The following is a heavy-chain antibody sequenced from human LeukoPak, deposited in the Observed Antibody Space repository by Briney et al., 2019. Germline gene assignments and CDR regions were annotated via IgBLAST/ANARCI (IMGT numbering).Heavy chain of an antibody. J-gene: IGHJ6*02. CDR3: ARDSSSWSYYYYYGMDV. CDR2: IYYSGST. V-gene: IGHV4-61*01. Sequence: SETLSLTCTVSGGSVSSGSYYWSWIRQPPGKGLEWLGYIYYSGSTNYNPSLKSRVTLSVDTSKNQFSLKLSSVTAADTAVYYCARDSSSWSYYYYYGMDVWGQGTTVTVSS. D-gene: IGHD6-13*01. CDR1: GGSVSSGSYY.